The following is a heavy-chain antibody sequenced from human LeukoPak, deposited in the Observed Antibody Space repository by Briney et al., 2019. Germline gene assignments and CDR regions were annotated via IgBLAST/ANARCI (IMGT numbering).Heavy chain of an antibody. V-gene: IGHV3-74*01. CDR2: INSDGSST. J-gene: IGHJ4*02. Sequence: GGSLRLSCAASGFTFSSYWMHWVRHAPGKGLVWVSRINSDGSSTSYADSVKGRCTISRDNAKNTLYLQMNSLRAEDTAVYYCARDPIDCSGGSCTRPYDYWGQGTLVTVSS. CDR1: GFTFSSYW. CDR3: ARDPIDCSGGSCTRPYDY. D-gene: IGHD2-15*01.